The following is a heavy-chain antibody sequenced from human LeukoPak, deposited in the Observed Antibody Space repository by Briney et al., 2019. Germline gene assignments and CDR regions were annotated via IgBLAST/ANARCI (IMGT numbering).Heavy chain of an antibody. CDR2: INHSGST. D-gene: IGHD6-19*01. J-gene: IGHJ5*02. CDR3: ARALRWLTYNWFDP. Sequence: PSETLSLICAVYGGSFSGYYWSWIRQPPGKGLEWIGEINHSGSTNYNPSLKSRVTISVDTSKNQFSLKLSSVTAADTAVYYCARALRWLTYNWFDPWGQGTLVTVSS. V-gene: IGHV4-34*01. CDR1: GGSFSGYY.